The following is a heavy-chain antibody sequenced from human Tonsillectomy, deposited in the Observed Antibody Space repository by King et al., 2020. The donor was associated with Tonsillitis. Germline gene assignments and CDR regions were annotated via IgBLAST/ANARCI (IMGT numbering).Heavy chain of an antibody. CDR2: IKQDGSEK. D-gene: IGHD3-3*01. CDR1: GFTFSGYW. Sequence: VQLVESGGGLVQPGGSLRLSCAASGFTFSGYWMSWVRQAPGKGLEWVANIKQDGSEKYYVDSVKGRFTISRDNAKNSLYVQMNSLRAEDTAVYYCAGFGWFLEWSKMDVWGKGTTVTVSS. J-gene: IGHJ6*04. CDR3: AGFGWFLEWSKMDV. V-gene: IGHV3-7*01.